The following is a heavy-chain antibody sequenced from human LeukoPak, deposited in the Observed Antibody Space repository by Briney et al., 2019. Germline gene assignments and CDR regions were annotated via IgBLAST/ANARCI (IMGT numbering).Heavy chain of an antibody. D-gene: IGHD6-6*01. CDR3: AKVTAARSYYYYGMDV. CDR2: ISYDGSNK. J-gene: IGHJ6*02. Sequence: PGRSLRLSCAASGFTFSSYGMHWVRQAPGKGLEWVAVISYDGSNKYYADSVKGRFTISRDNSMNTLYLQMNSLRAEDTAVYYCAKVTAARSYYYYGMDVWGQGTTVTVSS. CDR1: GFTFSSYG. V-gene: IGHV3-30*18.